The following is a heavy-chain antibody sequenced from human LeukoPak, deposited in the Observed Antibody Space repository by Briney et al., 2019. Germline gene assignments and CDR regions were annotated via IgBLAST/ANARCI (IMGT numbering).Heavy chain of an antibody. CDR2: IYTSGST. J-gene: IGHJ5*02. V-gene: IGHV4-4*07. CDR1: GGSISIYY. D-gene: IGHD6-13*01. CDR3: ARAGSSWPTERWFDP. Sequence: SETLSLTCSVSGGSISIYYWSWVRQAAGKGLEWIWRIYTSGSTNYNPSLKSRVTMSVDTSKNPLSLTLNSVTAADTGVYYCARAGSSWPTERWFDPWGQGTLVTV.